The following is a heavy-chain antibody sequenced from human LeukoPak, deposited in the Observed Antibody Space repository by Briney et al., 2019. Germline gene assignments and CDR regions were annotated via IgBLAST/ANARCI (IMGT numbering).Heavy chain of an antibody. CDR2: IYPGDSDT. J-gene: IGHJ3*02. V-gene: IGHV5-51*01. D-gene: IGHD3-10*01. CDR1: GYSFPSYW. Sequence: GESLKISCKGSGYSFPSYWIGWVRQMPGKGLEWMGIIYPGDSDTRYSPSFQGQVTISADKSISTAYLQWSSLKASDSAMYYCATNTIFRGIHAFDIWGQGTMVTVSS. CDR3: ATNTIFRGIHAFDI.